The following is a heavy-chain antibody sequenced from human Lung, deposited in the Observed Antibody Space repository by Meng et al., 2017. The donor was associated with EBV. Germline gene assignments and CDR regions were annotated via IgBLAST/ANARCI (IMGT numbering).Heavy chain of an antibody. J-gene: IGHJ4*02. CDR3: ARGGTSSAPFDY. D-gene: IGHD2-2*01. Sequence: VQLQPRGAGLLKPSEPLSLTCGVSGRAFSSSYWSWIRQPPGKGLEWIGQINYSGITNYNPSLKSRVTISVDTSKNQFSLSLNSVTAADTAVYYCARGGTSSAPFDYWGQGTLVTVSS. V-gene: IGHV4-34*01. CDR1: GRAFSSSY. CDR2: INYSGIT.